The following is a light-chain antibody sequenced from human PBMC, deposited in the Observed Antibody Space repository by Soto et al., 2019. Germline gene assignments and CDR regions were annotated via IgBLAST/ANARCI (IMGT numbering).Light chain of an antibody. CDR2: DNV. CDR3: GSWDNILRAYV. CDR1: GSNLGRNY. V-gene: IGLV1-51*01. J-gene: IGLJ1*01. Sequence: QSALTQPPSVSATPGQKVTISCSGSGSNLGRNYVSWYQQLPGTAPKLLIYDNVYRFSGIPDRFSASESGTSATLGITGLQTGDEGDYYCGSWDNILRAYVFGTGTKLTVL.